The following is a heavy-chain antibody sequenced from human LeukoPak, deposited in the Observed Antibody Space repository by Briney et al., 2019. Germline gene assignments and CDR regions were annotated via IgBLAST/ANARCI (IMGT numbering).Heavy chain of an antibody. CDR2: ISSSSSTI. CDR1: GFTFSSYS. J-gene: IGHJ3*02. Sequence: GGSLRLSCAASGFTFSSYSMNWVRQAPGKGLEWVSYISSSSSTIYYADSVKGRFTISRDNAKNSLYLQMNSLRAEDTAVYYCARDALVDTAMVYDAFDIWGQGTMVTVSS. D-gene: IGHD5-18*01. CDR3: ARDALVDTAMVYDAFDI. V-gene: IGHV3-48*04.